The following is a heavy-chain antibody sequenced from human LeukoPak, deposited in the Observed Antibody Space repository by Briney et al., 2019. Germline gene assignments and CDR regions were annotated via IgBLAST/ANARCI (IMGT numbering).Heavy chain of an antibody. J-gene: IGHJ5*02. CDR1: GGSIRSSY. V-gene: IGHV4-59*01. CDR2: MYYSGNT. Sequence: SETLSLTCTVSGGSIRSSYWNWIRQPPGKGLEWIGYMYYSGNTKYNPSLKGRVTISIDTSKNQFSLKLTSVTAADTAVYYCARDLVSDPGIWLDPWGQGTLVTVSS. CDR3: ARDLVSDPGIWLDP. D-gene: IGHD6-13*01.